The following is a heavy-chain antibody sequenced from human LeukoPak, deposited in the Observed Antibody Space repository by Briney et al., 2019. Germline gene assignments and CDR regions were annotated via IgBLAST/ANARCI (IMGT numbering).Heavy chain of an antibody. V-gene: IGHV1-18*01. J-gene: IGHJ6*02. D-gene: IGHD4-11*01. CDR3: ERARLQLYYYYGMDV. CDR1: GYTFTSYG. Sequence: GASVKVYCKASGYTFTSYGISWVRQAPGQGLEWMGWISAYNGNTNYAQKIQGRVTMTTDTSTSTAYMELRSLRSDDTAVYYCERARLQLYYYYGMDVWGQGTTVTVSS. CDR2: ISAYNGNT.